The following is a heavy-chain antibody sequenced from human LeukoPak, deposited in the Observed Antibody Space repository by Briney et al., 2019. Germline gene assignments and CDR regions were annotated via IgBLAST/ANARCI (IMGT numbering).Heavy chain of an antibody. CDR2: ISSSSSYI. CDR1: GFTFSSYT. Sequence: GGSLRLSCAASGFTFSSYTMNWVRQAPGKGLEWVSSISSSSSYIYYADSVKGRFTISRDNAKNSLYLQMNSLRAEDTAVYYCARFITGNPNRFYYYYMDVWGKGTTVTVSS. D-gene: IGHD1-20*01. J-gene: IGHJ6*03. CDR3: ARFITGNPNRFYYYYMDV. V-gene: IGHV3-21*01.